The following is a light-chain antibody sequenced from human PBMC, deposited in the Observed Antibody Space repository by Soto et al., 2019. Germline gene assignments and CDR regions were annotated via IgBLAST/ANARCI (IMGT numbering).Light chain of an antibody. Sequence: QSVLTQPPSVSGAPGQKVTISCTGSSSNTGADYDVHWYQHLPGSAPKLLIYDNNIRPSGVPDRFSGSKSGTSASLAITGLQAEDEGDYYCQSYDSSLSTLVVFGGGTKLTV. CDR2: DNN. CDR3: QSYDSSLSTLVV. CDR1: SSNTGADYD. J-gene: IGLJ2*01. V-gene: IGLV1-40*01.